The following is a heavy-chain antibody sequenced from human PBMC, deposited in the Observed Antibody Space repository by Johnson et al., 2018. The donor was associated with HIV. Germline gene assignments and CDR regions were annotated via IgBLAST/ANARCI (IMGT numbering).Heavy chain of an antibody. J-gene: IGHJ3*02. V-gene: IGHV3-7*03. CDR1: GFTFSSYW. Sequence: EQLVESGGGLVQPGGSLRLSCAASGFTFSSYWMHWVRQAPGKGLVWVANIKQDGSEKYYVDSVKGRFTISRDNAKNSLYLQMNSLRAEDTAVYFCARGEESPIWHWPQIDASDIWGQGTMVTVSS. D-gene: IGHD1-1*01. CDR2: IKQDGSEK. CDR3: ARGEESPIWHWPQIDASDI.